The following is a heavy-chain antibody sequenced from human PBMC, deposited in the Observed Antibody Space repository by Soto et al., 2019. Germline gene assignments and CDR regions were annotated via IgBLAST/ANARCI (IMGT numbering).Heavy chain of an antibody. V-gene: IGHV3-33*01. CDR2: IWYDGSNK. CDR3: ARSDCISTSCYTRYYYYYGMDV. CDR1: GFTFSSYG. Sequence: QVQLVESGGGVVQPGRSLRLSCAASGFTFSSYGMHWVRQAPGKGLEWVAVIWYDGSNKYYADPVKGRFTISRDNSKNTLYLQMNSLRAEDTAVYYCARSDCISTSCYTRYYYYYGMDVWGQGTTVTVSS. D-gene: IGHD2-2*01. J-gene: IGHJ6*02.